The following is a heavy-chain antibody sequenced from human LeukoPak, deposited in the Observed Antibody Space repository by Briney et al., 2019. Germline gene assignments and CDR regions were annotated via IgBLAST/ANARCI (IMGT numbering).Heavy chain of an antibody. V-gene: IGHV4-59*08. CDR3: TRHDVVPVIGHGMAD. CDR2: ISPTAYT. CDR1: DAYIGTYY. D-gene: IGHD2-2*01. J-gene: IGHJ6*02. Sequence: SSETLSLTCTVSDAYIGTYYWSWIRQPPGKGLEWIGYISPTAYTLYTPSLESRVTISRDTSENQFSLILSSVTAADTAVYYCTRHDVVPVIGHGMADWGQGATVTVS.